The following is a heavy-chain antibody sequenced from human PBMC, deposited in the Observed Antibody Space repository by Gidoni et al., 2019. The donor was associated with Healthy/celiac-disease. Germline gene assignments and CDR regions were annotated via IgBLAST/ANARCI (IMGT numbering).Heavy chain of an antibody. D-gene: IGHD1-26*01. CDR1: GYTFTSYG. CDR2: FSAYNGNT. Sequence: QVQLVQSGAEVKKPGASVKVSCKASGYTFTSYGISWVRQAPGQGLEWLGWFSAYNGNTTYPQKLQGRVTMTTDTSTSTAYMELRSLRSDDTAVYYCARGGSYFSPPLDFDYWGQGTLVTVSS. CDR3: ARGGSYFSPPLDFDY. J-gene: IGHJ4*02. V-gene: IGHV1-18*01.